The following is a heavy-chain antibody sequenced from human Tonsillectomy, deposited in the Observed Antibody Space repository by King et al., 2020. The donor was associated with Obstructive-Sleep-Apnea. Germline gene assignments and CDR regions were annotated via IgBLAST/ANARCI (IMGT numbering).Heavy chain of an antibody. J-gene: IGHJ4*02. CDR1: GYTFTGYY. CDR3: ARDMSAYDSTSPAY. CDR2: ISPNSGAT. Sequence: QLVQSGSEVKKPGASVKVSCKASGYTFTGYYIHWARQAHGQGRDGMGWISPNSGATKYAQKFQARVTMTRDTSISTAYMDLSRLRSYDTAIYYCARDMSAYDSTSPAYWGQGTLVTVSS. D-gene: IGHD3-10*01. V-gene: IGHV1-2*02.